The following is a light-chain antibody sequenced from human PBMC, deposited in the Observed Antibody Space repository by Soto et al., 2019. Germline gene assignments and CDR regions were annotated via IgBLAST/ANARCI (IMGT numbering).Light chain of an antibody. CDR3: QQYSSYWT. CDR1: QIISTY. CDR2: AAS. V-gene: IGKV1-39*01. Sequence: DIHMTQSPSSLSASVLDRVTITFRASQIISTYLNWYQQRAGLAPRLLIYAASSLQSGVPPRFSGSGSGTDFTLTISGLQTEDYATYYCQQYSSYWTFGQGTKVDIK. J-gene: IGKJ1*01.